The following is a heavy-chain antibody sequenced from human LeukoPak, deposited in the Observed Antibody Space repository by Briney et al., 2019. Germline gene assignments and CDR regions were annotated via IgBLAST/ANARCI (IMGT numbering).Heavy chain of an antibody. J-gene: IGHJ4*02. Sequence: GGSLRLSCAASGFTFSTFWMSWVRQAPGKGLEWVANIKEDGTEKYYVDSVKGRFTISRDNAKNSLYLQMNSLRAEDTAVYYCARDRSSALKGSFDYWGQGTLVTVSS. CDR1: GFTFSTFW. CDR3: ARDRSSALKGSFDY. V-gene: IGHV3-7*01. D-gene: IGHD6-6*01. CDR2: IKEDGTEK.